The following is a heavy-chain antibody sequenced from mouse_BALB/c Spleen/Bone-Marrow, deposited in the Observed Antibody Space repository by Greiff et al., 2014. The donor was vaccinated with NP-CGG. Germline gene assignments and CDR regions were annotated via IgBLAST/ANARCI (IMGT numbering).Heavy chain of an antibody. V-gene: IGHV1-7*01. CDR1: GYTFTDTW. CDR2: INPSTGYA. CDR3: ARDY. J-gene: IGHJ2*01. Sequence: QVQLKDSGPELAKPGASVKMSCKVSGYTFTDTWIHWMKQRPGQGLEWIGYINPSTGYAEYNQNFKDKATLTVDKSSSTAYMQLSSLTSEDSAVYYCARDYWGQGTTLTVSS.